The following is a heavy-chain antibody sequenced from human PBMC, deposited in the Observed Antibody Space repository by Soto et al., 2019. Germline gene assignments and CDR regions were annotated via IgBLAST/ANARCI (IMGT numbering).Heavy chain of an antibody. V-gene: IGHV1-69*01. CDR2: IIPIFGTA. Sequence: QVQLVQSGAEVKKPGSSVKVSCKASGGTFSSYAISWVRQAPGQGLEWMGGIIPIFGTANYAQKFQGRVTITADESTSTAYMKLSSLRSEDTAVYYCAYGGNSPKPNWYFDLWGRGTLVTVSS. CDR1: GGTFSSYA. CDR3: AYGGNSPKPNWYFDL. D-gene: IGHD2-21*02. J-gene: IGHJ2*01.